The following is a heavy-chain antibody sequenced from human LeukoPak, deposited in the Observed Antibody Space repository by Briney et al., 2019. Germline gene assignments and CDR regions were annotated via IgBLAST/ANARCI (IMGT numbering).Heavy chain of an antibody. Sequence: PGCSLRLSCPASGFTFSSYSMNWVRHAPGTGLEWVSSISSSSSYIYYADSVKGRFTISRDNAKNSLYLQMNRLRAEDTAVYYCARVQWELPGGFDYWGQGTLVTVSS. CDR3: ARVQWELPGGFDY. CDR2: ISSSSSYI. J-gene: IGHJ4*02. CDR1: GFTFSSYS. D-gene: IGHD1-26*01. V-gene: IGHV3-21*01.